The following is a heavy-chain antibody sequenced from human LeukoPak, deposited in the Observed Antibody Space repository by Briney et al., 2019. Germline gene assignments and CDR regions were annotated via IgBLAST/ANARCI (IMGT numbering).Heavy chain of an antibody. J-gene: IGHJ6*02. CDR2: IYSGGST. CDR1: GFTFSNAW. D-gene: IGHD3-3*01. CDR3: ARERPPDYDFWSGYYPPPYGMDV. V-gene: IGHV3-53*01. Sequence: GGSLRLSCAASGFTFSNAWMSWVRQAPGKGLEWVSVIYSGGSTYYADSVKGRFTISRDNSKNTLYLQMNSLRAEDTAVYYCARERPPDYDFWSGYYPPPYGMDVWGQGTTVTVSS.